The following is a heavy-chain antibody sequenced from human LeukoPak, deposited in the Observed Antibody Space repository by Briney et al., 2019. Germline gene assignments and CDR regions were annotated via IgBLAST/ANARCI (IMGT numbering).Heavy chain of an antibody. Sequence: PSETLSLTCGVSGGSIISDNSYWSWIRQHPGKGLEWIGYIYYTGSTYYNPSLKSRVTISVGTSKSHFSLKLSSLTAADTAVYYCARAVGYDVLTGYNRGWFFDPWGRGTLVTVSS. CDR2: IYYTGST. CDR1: GGSIISDNSY. V-gene: IGHV4-31*11. D-gene: IGHD3-9*01. CDR3: ARAVGYDVLTGYNRGWFFDP. J-gene: IGHJ2*01.